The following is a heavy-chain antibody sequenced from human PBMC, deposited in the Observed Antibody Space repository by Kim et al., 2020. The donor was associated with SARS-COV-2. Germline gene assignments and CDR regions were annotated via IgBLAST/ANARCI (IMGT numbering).Heavy chain of an antibody. J-gene: IGHJ3*02. Sequence: SETLSLTCTVSGGSISSYYWSWIRQPPGKGLEWIGYIYYSGSTNYNPSLKSRVTISVDTSKNQFSLKLSSVTAADTAVYYCARDSACSGGSCPDAFDIWG. CDR2: IYYSGST. CDR1: GGSISSYY. D-gene: IGHD2-15*01. V-gene: IGHV4-59*01. CDR3: ARDSACSGGSCPDAFDI.